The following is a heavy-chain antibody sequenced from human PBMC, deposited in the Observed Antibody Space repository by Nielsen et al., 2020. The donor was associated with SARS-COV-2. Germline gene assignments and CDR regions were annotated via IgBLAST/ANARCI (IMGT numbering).Heavy chain of an antibody. CDR3: VKEGVRDGYNYYFDY. J-gene: IGHJ4*02. Sequence: GESLKISCAASRFTFSSYAMSWVRQAPGKGLEWVSAISGSGGSTYYADSVKGRFTISRDNSKNTLYLQMNSLRAEDTAVYYCVKEGVRDGYNYYFDYWGQGTLVTVSS. D-gene: IGHD5-24*01. CDR1: RFTFSSYA. V-gene: IGHV3-23*01. CDR2: ISGSGGST.